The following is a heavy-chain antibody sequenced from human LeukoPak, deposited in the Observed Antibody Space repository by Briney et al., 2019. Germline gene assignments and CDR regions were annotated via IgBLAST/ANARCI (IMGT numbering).Heavy chain of an antibody. CDR2: ISGSGGST. CDR3: AKGSSYDILTGYYYFDY. Sequence: GGSLRLSCAASGFTFSSYAMHWVRQAPGKGLEWVSAISGSGGSTYYADSVKGRFTISRDNSKNTLYLQMNSLRAEDTAVYYCAKGSSYDILTGYYYFDYWGQGTLVTVSS. V-gene: IGHV3-23*01. CDR1: GFTFSSYA. J-gene: IGHJ4*02. D-gene: IGHD3-9*01.